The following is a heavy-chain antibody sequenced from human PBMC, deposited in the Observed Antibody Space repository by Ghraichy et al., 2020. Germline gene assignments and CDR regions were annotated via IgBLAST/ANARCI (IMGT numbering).Heavy chain of an antibody. CDR1: GYTFTGYY. J-gene: IGHJ4*02. CDR2: INPNSGGT. CDR3: ARDRGAGFIVVVPAAKGDFDY. V-gene: IGHV1-2*02. D-gene: IGHD2-2*01. Sequence: ASVKVSCKASGYTFTGYYMHWVRQAPGQGLEWMGWINPNSGGTNYAQKFQGRVTMTRDTSISTAYMELSRLRSDDTAVYYCARDRGAGFIVVVPAAKGDFDYWGQGTLVTVSS.